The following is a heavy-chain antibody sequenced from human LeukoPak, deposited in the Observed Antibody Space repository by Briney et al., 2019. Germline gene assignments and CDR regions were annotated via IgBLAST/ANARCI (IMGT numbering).Heavy chain of an antibody. V-gene: IGHV3-11*01. J-gene: IGHJ4*02. D-gene: IGHD1-26*01. Sequence: EGSLRLSCAASGFTFSDYYMSWIRQAPGKGLEWVSYISSSGSTIYYADSVKGRFTISRDNAKNSLSLQMNSLRAEDTAVYYCARGTYSGTYYAWYYFDYWGQGTLVTVSS. CDR1: GFTFSDYY. CDR2: ISSSGSTI. CDR3: ARGTYSGTYYAWYYFDY.